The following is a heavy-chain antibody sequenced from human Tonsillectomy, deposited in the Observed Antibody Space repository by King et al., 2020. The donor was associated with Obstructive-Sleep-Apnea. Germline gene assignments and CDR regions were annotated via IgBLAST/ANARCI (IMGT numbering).Heavy chain of an antibody. CDR2: IKSKTDGGTT. J-gene: IGHJ4*02. CDR3: TTVMEPWLNVDY. Sequence: DVQLVESGGGVVKPGGSLRLSCAASGFTFSNSWMCWVRQAPGRGLEWGGRIKSKTDGGTTDFAAPVKGRVTISRDDSKNTLYPQMNSLKTEDTAVYYCTTVMEPWLNVDYWGQGTLVTVSS. V-gene: IGHV3-15*01. CDR1: GFTFSNSW. D-gene: IGHD2-8*01.